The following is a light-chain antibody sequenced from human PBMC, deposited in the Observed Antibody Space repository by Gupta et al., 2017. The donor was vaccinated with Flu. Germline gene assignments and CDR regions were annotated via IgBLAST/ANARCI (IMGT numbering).Light chain of an antibody. J-gene: IGLJ2*01. CDR2: EVN. CDR1: TGSSASEY. V-gene: IGLV6-57*01. CDR3: QSYDNNNRRV. Sequence: NFLLTPPHSVSESPGDTVTISCTRSTGSSASEYVQCYHQRPGQSPTTVIYEVNQRPPGGPERISGSIDSSSNAASLTISGLKTEDEADYYYQSYDNNNRRVFGGGTKLTVL.